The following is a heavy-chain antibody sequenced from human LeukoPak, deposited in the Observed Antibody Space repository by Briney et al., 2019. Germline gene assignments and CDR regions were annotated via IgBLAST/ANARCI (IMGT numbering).Heavy chain of an antibody. CDR2: IYSGGTT. CDR1: GFTVSSNY. V-gene: IGHV3-53*01. J-gene: IGHJ4*02. CDR3: VRGGGWYADY. Sequence: PGGSLRLSCAASGFTVSSNYMSWVRQAPGRGLEWVSVIYSGGTTYYADSVKGRFTISRDNSNNTLYLQMNSLRAEDTAVYYCVRGGGWYADYWGQGTLVTVSS. D-gene: IGHD6-19*01.